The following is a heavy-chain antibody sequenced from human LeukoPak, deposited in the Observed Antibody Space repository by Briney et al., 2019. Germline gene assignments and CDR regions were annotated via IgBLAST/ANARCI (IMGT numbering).Heavy chain of an antibody. V-gene: IGHV4-59*01. CDR1: GGSISSYY. Sequence: SETLSLTCTVSGGSISSYYWSWIRQPPGKGLEWIGYIYYSGSTNYNPSLKSRVTISVDTSKNQFSLKLSSVTAADTAVYYCASSPQDVEWELRFDYWGQGTLVTVSS. D-gene: IGHD1-26*01. CDR2: IYYSGST. CDR3: ASSPQDVEWELRFDY. J-gene: IGHJ4*02.